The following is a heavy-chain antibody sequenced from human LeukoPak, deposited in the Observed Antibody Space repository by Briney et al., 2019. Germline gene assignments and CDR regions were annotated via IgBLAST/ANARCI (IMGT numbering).Heavy chain of an antibody. CDR1: GFTFSGSA. CDR2: IRSKANSYAT. J-gene: IGHJ4*02. CDR3: ARWGLYCSSTSCYLGYFDY. Sequence: GGSLRLSCAASGFTFSGSAMHWVRQASGKGLEWVGRIRSKANSYATAYAASVKGRFTISRDDSKNTAYLQMNSLRAEDTAVYYCARWGLYCSSTSCYLGYFDYWGQGTLVTVSS. V-gene: IGHV3-73*01. D-gene: IGHD2-2*01.